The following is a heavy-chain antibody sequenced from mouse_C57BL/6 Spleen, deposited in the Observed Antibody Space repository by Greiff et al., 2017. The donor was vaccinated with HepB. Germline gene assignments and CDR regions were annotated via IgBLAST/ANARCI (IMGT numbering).Heavy chain of an antibody. CDR2: IDPSDSYT. CDR3: ARRYGSPYWDFDV. D-gene: IGHD1-1*01. J-gene: IGHJ1*03. CDR1: GYTFTSYW. Sequence: VQLQQPGAELVKPGASVKLSCKASGYTFTSYWMQWVKQRPGQGLEWIGEIDPSDSYTNYNQKFKGKATLTVDTSSSTAYMQLSSLTSEDSAVYYCARRYGSPYWDFDVWGTGTTVTVSS. V-gene: IGHV1-50*01.